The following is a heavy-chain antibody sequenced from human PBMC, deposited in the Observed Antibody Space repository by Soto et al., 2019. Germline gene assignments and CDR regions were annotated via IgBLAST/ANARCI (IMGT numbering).Heavy chain of an antibody. Sequence: PGGSLRLSCAASGFTFSGYAMNWVRQAPGKGLEWVSYISGSGSTIYYADSVKGRFTISRDNAKDSLYPQMNSLRAEDTAVYYCAREVVVFGVIIPTPMDVWGQGTTVTVSS. V-gene: IGHV3-48*03. D-gene: IGHD3-22*01. CDR1: GFTFSGYA. CDR3: AREVVVFGVIIPTPMDV. CDR2: ISGSGSTI. J-gene: IGHJ6*02.